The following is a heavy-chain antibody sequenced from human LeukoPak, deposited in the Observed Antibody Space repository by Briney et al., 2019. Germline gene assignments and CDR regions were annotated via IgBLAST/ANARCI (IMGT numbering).Heavy chain of an antibody. V-gene: IGHV4-39*07. Sequence: NPSETLSLTCTVSGGSISSSSYYWGWIRQPPGKGLEWIGSIYYSGSTYYNPSLKSRVTISVDTSKNQFSLKLSSVTAADTAVYYCARVPDYYDSSGYYPTNFDYWGQGTLVTVSS. CDR1: GGSISSSSYY. D-gene: IGHD3-22*01. CDR2: IYYSGST. CDR3: ARVPDYYDSSGYYPTNFDY. J-gene: IGHJ4*02.